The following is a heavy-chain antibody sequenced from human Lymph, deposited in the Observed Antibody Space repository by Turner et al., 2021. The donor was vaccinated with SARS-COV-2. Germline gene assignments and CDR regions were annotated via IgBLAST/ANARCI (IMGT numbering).Heavy chain of an antibody. V-gene: IGHV3-30*03. CDR2: ISYDRSSK. D-gene: IGHD5-18*01. CDR3: QTGSLCERKAAMVGTPAQWCKDY. CDR1: GFTFRRHC. J-gene: IGHJ4*02. Sequence: QVLTVVSRGGVFQPCGSLVNSRSAFGFTFRRHCMHWVLQAPGEGLEGVEGISYDRSSKYYADYVKGRFTSSRNNTKNTMYLQMNSMRAEDTAVYYCQTGSLCERKAAMVGTPAQWCKDYWGQGTLVTVSS.